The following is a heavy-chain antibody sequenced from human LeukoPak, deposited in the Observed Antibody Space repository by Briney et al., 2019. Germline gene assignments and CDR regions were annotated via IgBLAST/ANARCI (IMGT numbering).Heavy chain of an antibody. CDR1: GGSINSYY. CDR2: ISTSGSS. V-gene: IGHV4-4*09. D-gene: IGHD1-26*01. CDR3: ARELLGAFDI. J-gene: IGHJ3*02. Sequence: TSETLSLTCTVSGGSINSYYWSWIRQPPGKGLEWIGYISTSGSSNYNPSLKSRVTISVDTSKNQFSLKLSSVTAADTALYYCARELLGAFDIWGQGTLVTFSS.